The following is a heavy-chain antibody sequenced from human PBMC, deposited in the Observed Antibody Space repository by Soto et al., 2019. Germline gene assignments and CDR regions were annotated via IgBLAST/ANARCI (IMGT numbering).Heavy chain of an antibody. CDR3: AIGGWYSSSSPSDC. CDR1: GFTLSGND. D-gene: IGHD6-6*01. CDR2: MSYDGSNQ. V-gene: IGHV3-30*03. J-gene: IGHJ4*02. Sequence: QVQLVESGGGVVQPGRSLRLSCAASGFTLSGNDMHWVRQAPGKGPEWVAVMSYDGSNQYYGDSVKGRFTISRDTSKSTLYLQMNSLRTEDTAVYYCAIGGWYSSSSPSDCWGQGTLVTVSS.